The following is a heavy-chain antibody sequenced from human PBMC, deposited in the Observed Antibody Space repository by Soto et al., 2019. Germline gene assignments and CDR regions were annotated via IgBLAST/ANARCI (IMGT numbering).Heavy chain of an antibody. D-gene: IGHD4-17*01. V-gene: IGHV1-18*01. CDR1: GYTFTSYG. CDR3: ARHKDYGETGWYFDL. Sequence: ASVKGSCKASGYTFTSYGISWVRQAPGQGLEWMGWISAYNGNTNYAQKLQGRVTMTTDTSTSTAYMELRSLRSDDTAVYYCARHKDYGETGWYFDLWGRGTLVTVSS. CDR2: ISAYNGNT. J-gene: IGHJ2*01.